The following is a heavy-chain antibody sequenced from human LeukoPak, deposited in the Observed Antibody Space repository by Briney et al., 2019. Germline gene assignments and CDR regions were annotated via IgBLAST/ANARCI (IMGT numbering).Heavy chain of an antibody. CDR1: GGTFSSYT. V-gene: IGHV1-69*04. CDR2: IIPNLGIA. J-gene: IGHJ5*02. CDR3: AREVRGMPNWFDP. D-gene: IGHD3-16*01. Sequence: SVKVSCKASGGTFSSYTISWVRQAPGQGLEWMGRIIPNLGIANYAQKFQGRVTITADKSTNTAYMEMSSLRSEDAAVYYCAREVRGMPNWFDPWGQGTLVTVSS.